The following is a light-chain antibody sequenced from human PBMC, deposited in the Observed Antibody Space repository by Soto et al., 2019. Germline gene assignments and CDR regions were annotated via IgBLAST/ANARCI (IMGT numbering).Light chain of an antibody. V-gene: IGKV1-8*01. Sequence: AIRMTQSPSSLSASTGDRVTITCRASQGISSYLAWYQQKPGKAPKLLIYAASTLHSGVPSRFSGSGSGTAFTLTISCLQSEDFAIYHCHQYDSYPPSTFGQGTMVEIK. CDR2: AAS. J-gene: IGKJ1*01. CDR1: QGISSY. CDR3: HQYDSYPPST.